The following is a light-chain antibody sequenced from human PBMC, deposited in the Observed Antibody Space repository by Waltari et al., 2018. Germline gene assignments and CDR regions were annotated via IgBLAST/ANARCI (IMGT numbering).Light chain of an antibody. J-gene: IGKJ2*01. Sequence: DIQMTQSPSSLSASVGDRFTITCLASQSISSYLNWYQQKPGKAPKLLIYAASSLQSGVPSRFSGSGSGTDFTLTISSLQPEDFATYYCQQSYNTPQTFGQGTKVEIK. V-gene: IGKV1-39*01. CDR3: QQSYNTPQT. CDR2: AAS. CDR1: QSISSY.